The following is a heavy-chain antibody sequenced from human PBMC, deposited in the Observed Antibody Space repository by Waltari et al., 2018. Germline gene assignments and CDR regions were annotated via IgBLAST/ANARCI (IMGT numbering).Heavy chain of an antibody. Sequence: QVQLQESGPGLVKPSETLSLTCAVSGYSISSGYYWGWIRQPPGKGLEWIGSIYHSGSTYYNPSLKSRVTISVDTPKNQFSLKLSSVTAADTAVYYCEACGYDPHPNWGFRYFDLWGRGTLVTVSS. CDR1: GYSISSGYY. CDR2: IYHSGST. D-gene: IGHD5-12*01. V-gene: IGHV4-38-2*01. J-gene: IGHJ2*01. CDR3: EACGYDPHPNWGFRYFDL.